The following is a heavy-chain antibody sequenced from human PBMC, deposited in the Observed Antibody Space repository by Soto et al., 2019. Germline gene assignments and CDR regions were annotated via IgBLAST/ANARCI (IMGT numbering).Heavy chain of an antibody. CDR1: GGSFSDYS. V-gene: IGHV4-34*01. D-gene: IGHD1-26*01. J-gene: IGHJ5*02. Sequence: LSLTCAVYGGSFSDYSWSWIRQPPGQGLEWIGEINHSGSTNLHPSLKSRVTISADRSTSQVSLRLTSVTAADAAVYFCARSAASFGGASYLGAWGQGTLVTVSS. CDR2: INHSGST. CDR3: ARSAASFGGASYLGA.